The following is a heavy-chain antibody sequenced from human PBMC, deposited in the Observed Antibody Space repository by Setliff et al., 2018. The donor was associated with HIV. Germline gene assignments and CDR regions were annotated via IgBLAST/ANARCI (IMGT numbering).Heavy chain of an antibody. V-gene: IGHV4-59*11. J-gene: IGHJ6*02. CDR2: FYSTGST. Sequence: SETLSLTCTVSGGSTRSHYWNWIRQSPGKGLEWIAYFYSTGSTNYNPSLQSRVTISMVASRNQFSLKVTSVTAADTAVYFCARGDGYRSNDAYYDTGMDVWGQGITVTVSS. CDR1: GGSTRSHY. CDR3: ARGDGYRSNDAYYDTGMDV. D-gene: IGHD5-12*01.